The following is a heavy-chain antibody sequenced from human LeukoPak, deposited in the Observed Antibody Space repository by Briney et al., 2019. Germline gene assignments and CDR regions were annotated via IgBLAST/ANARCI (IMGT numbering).Heavy chain of an antibody. Sequence: SVKVSCKASGGTFSSYAISWVRQAPGQGLEWMGGIIPIFGTANYAQKFQGRVTITADESTSTAYMELSSLRSEDTAVYYCARGYDSSGYPLDYWGQGTLVTVSS. J-gene: IGHJ4*02. CDR3: ARGYDSSGYPLDY. CDR2: IIPIFGTA. D-gene: IGHD3-22*01. CDR1: GGTFSSYA. V-gene: IGHV1-69*13.